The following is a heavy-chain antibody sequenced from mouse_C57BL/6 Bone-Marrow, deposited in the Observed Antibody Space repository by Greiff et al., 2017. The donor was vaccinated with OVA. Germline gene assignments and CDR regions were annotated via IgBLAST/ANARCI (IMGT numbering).Heavy chain of an antibody. V-gene: IGHV1-9*01. J-gene: IGHJ1*03. CDR2: ILPGSGST. D-gene: IGHD1-1*01. CDR1: GYTFTGYW. CDR3: ARECFYYGSIPHWYFDV. Sequence: VQLQQSGAELMKPGASVKLSCKATGYTFTGYWIEWVKQRPGHGLEWIGEILPGSGSTNYNEKFKGKATFTADTSSNTAYMQLSSLTTEDSVTYYCARECFYYGSIPHWYFDVWGTGTTVTVSS.